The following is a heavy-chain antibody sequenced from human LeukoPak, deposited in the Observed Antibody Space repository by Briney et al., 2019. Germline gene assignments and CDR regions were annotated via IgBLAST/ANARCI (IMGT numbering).Heavy chain of an antibody. CDR3: AKDRYTAMVGPSAY. CDR2: ISGSDGST. V-gene: IGHV3-23*01. D-gene: IGHD5-18*01. Sequence: PGGSPRLSCAASGFSFSSYAMSWVRQAPGKGLEWVSGISGSDGSTYYADSVKGRFTISRDNSKNTLYLQMNSLRAEDTAVYYCAKDRYTAMVGPSAYWGQGTLVTVSS. CDR1: GFSFSSYA. J-gene: IGHJ4*02.